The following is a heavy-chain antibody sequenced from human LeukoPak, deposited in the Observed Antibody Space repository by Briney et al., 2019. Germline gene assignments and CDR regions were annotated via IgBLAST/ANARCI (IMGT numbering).Heavy chain of an antibody. V-gene: IGHV1-2*02. CDR2: INPNSGGT. CDR1: GYTFTGYY. J-gene: IGHJ4*02. Sequence: ASVKVSCKASGYTFTGYYMHWVRQAPGQGLEWMGWINPNSGGTNYAQKFQGRVTMTRDTSTSTVYMELSSLRSEDTAVYYCARAYGSYSFDYWGQGTLVTVSS. CDR3: ARAYGSYSFDY. D-gene: IGHD1-26*01.